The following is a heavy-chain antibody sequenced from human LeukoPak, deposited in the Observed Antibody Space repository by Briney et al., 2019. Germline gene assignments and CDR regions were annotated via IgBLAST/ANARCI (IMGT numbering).Heavy chain of an antibody. CDR1: GFTFSSYA. CDR3: AKEGLGSGFPPYYFDS. J-gene: IGHJ4*02. D-gene: IGHD6-19*01. CDR2: ISGSGGST. V-gene: IGHV3-23*01. Sequence: GGSLRLSCAASGFTFSSYAMSWVRQAPGKGLEWVSAISGSGGSTYYADSVKGRFTISRDNSKNTLYLQMNSLRAEDTAVYYCAKEGLGSGFPPYYFDSWGQGTLVTVSS.